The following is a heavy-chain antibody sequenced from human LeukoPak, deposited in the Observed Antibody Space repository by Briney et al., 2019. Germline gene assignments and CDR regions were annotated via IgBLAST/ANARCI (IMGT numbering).Heavy chain of an antibody. D-gene: IGHD2-21*02. Sequence: PGRSLRLSCAASGFTFSSYGMHWVRQAPGKGLEWVAVIWYDGSNKYYADSAKGRFTISRDNSKNTLYLQMKSLRAEDTAVYYCARGTALNSYYFDYWGQGTLVTVSS. V-gene: IGHV3-33*01. CDR2: IWYDGSNK. J-gene: IGHJ4*02. CDR1: GFTFSSYG. CDR3: ARGTALNSYYFDY.